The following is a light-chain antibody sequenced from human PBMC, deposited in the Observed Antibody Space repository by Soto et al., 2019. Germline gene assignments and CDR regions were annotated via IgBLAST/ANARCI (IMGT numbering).Light chain of an antibody. J-gene: IGKJ5*01. CDR1: ESVKSSY. CDR3: QLSQQRSSWPPIA. V-gene: IGKV3-20*01. CDR2: GTS. Sequence: EIVLTQSPGTLSLSPGERATLPCRASESVKSSYLAWYQHKPGQAPRLLIYGTSSRATGIPDRFSGSGSGTDFTLSISSLEPEDFAVYYCQLSQQRSSWPPIAFGQGTRLEI.